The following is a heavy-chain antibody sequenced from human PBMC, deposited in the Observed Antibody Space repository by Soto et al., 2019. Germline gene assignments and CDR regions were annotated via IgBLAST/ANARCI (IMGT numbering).Heavy chain of an antibody. Sequence: ASVKVSCKASGYMFTSYGIYWVRQAPGQGLEWMGWISGYNGNTNYAQKFQGRVTMTTDTSTSTAYMELRSLRSDDTASYYCARSRGYRGEYHGFDYWGQGSLVTVSS. J-gene: IGHJ4*02. CDR1: GYMFTSYG. CDR3: ARSRGYRGEYHGFDY. CDR2: ISGYNGNT. V-gene: IGHV1-18*04. D-gene: IGHD6-25*01.